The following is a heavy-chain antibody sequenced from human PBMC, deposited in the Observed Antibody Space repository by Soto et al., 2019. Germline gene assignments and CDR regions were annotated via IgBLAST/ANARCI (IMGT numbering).Heavy chain of an antibody. D-gene: IGHD4-17*01. CDR3: ASFYGDYEMEYYYGMDA. CDR1: GGSISSSNW. CDR2: IYHSGST. V-gene: IGHV4-4*02. J-gene: IGHJ6*02. Sequence: SETLSLTCAVSGGSISSSNWWSWVHQPPGKGLEWIGEIYHSGSTNYNPSLKSRVTISVDKSKNQFSLKLSSVTAADTAVYYCASFYGDYEMEYYYGMDAWGQGTTVTVSS.